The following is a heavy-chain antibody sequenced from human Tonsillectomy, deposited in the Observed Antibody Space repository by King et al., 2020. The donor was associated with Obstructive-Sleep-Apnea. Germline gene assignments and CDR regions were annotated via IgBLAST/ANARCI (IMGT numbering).Heavy chain of an antibody. CDR2: IYYSGST. D-gene: IGHD3-10*01. V-gene: IGHV4-39*07. CDR1: GGSISSSSYY. CDR3: AREPFNYYGSGSYYNQPVFDY. Sequence: LQLQESGPGLVKPSETLSLTCTVSGGSISSSSYYWGWIRQPPGKGLEWIGSIYYSGSTYYNPSLKSRVTISVDTSKNQFSLKLSSVTAADTAVYYCAREPFNYYGSGSYYNQPVFDYWGQGTLVTVSS. J-gene: IGHJ4*02.